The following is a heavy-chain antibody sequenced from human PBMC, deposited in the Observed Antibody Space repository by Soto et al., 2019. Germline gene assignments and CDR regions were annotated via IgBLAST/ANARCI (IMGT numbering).Heavy chain of an antibody. CDR2: IQSGGPT. Sequence: EVQLVESGGGLVQPGGSLRLSCAASGFTVSSKYMSWVRQAPGKGLEWVSLIQSGGPTYYADSVKGRFTISRDTSENTVHLQMDRLRAEDTAVYYGARDDVLCDGGRCYGVPLDVWGKGTKVTVSS. J-gene: IGHJ6*04. V-gene: IGHV3-66*01. CDR1: GFTVSSKY. D-gene: IGHD2-15*01. CDR3: ARDDVLCDGGRCYGVPLDV.